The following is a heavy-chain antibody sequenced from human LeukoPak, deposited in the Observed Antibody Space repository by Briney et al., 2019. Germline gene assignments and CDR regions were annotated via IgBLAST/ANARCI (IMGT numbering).Heavy chain of an antibody. V-gene: IGHV4-31*03. CDR2: IYYSGST. J-gene: IGHJ6*02. CDR1: GGSISSGGYY. CDR3: ARDHYYYYGMDV. Sequence: SETLSLTCTVSGGSISSGGYYWSWIRQHPGKGLEWIGYIYYSGSTYYNPSLKSRVTISVDTSKNQSSLRLSSVTAADTAVYYCARDHYYYYGMDVWGQGTTVTASS.